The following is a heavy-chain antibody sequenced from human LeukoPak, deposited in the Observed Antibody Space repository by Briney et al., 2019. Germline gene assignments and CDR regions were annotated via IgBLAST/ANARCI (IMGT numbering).Heavy chain of an antibody. CDR1: GYTFTSYS. J-gene: IGHJ2*01. CDR2: ISAYNGNT. CDR3: ARVNYYDSSGYYFDL. D-gene: IGHD3-22*01. Sequence: GASVKVSCKASGYTFTSYSISWVRQAPGQGLEWMGWISAYNGNTNYAQKLQGRVTMTTDTSTSTAYMELRSLRSDDTAVYYCARVNYYDSSGYYFDLWGRGTLVTVSS. V-gene: IGHV1-18*01.